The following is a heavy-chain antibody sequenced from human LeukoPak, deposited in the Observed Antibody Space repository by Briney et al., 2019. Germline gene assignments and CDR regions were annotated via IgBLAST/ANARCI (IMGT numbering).Heavy chain of an antibody. Sequence: SETLSLTCTVSGGSISSYYWSWIRQPPGQGLEWIGYIYYSGSTNYNPSLKSRVTISVDTSKNQFSLTLSSVTAADTAVYYCARLLYGGNSGFDYWGQGTLVTVSS. D-gene: IGHD4-23*01. J-gene: IGHJ4*02. CDR3: ARLLYGGNSGFDY. CDR1: GGSISSYY. CDR2: IYYSGST. V-gene: IGHV4-59*08.